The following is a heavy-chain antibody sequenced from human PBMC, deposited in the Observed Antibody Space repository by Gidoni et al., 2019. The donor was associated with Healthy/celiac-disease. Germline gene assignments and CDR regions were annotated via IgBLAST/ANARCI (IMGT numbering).Heavy chain of an antibody. CDR2: ISWDGGST. V-gene: IGHV3-43*01. CDR1: GFTFDDYT. J-gene: IGHJ4*02. D-gene: IGHD3-22*01. CDR3: AKGAAVDYYDRPEGYYFDY. Sequence: EVQLVESGGVVVQPGGSLRLSCAASGFTFDDYTMPWVRQAPGKGLEWVSLISWDGGSTYYADSVKGRFTISRDNSKNSLYLQMNSLRTEDTALYYCAKGAAVDYYDRPEGYYFDYWGQGTLVTVSS.